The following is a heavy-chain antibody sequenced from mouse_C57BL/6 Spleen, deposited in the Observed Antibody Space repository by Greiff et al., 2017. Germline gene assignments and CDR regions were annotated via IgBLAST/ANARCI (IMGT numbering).Heavy chain of an antibody. CDR3: AKNWDANDWYFDV. J-gene: IGHJ1*03. CDR1: GYAFSSSW. V-gene: IGHV1-82*01. Sequence: QVQLQQSGPELVKPGASVTISCKASGYAFSSSWMNWVKQRPGKGLEWIGRIYPGDGDTNYNGKFKGKATLTADKSSSTADMQLSSLTSEDSAVYFCAKNWDANDWYFDVWGTGTTVTVSS. CDR2: IYPGDGDT. D-gene: IGHD4-1*01.